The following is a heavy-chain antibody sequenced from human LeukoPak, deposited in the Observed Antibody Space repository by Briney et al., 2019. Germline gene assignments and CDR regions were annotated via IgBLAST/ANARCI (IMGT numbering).Heavy chain of an antibody. CDR3: AKQYCSSTSCYNWFDP. CDR2: ISYDGSNK. D-gene: IGHD2-2*01. J-gene: IGHJ5*02. Sequence: PGGSLRLSCAASGFTFSSYAMHWVRQAPGKGLEWVAVISYDGSNKYYADSVKGRFTISRDNSKNTLYLQMNSLRAEDTAVYYCAKQYCSSTSCYNWFDPWGQGTLFTVSS. V-gene: IGHV3-30-3*02. CDR1: GFTFSSYA.